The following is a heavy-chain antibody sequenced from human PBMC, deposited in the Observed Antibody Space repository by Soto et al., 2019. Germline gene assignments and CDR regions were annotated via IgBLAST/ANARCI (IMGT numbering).Heavy chain of an antibody. J-gene: IGHJ4*02. CDR3: AKDVHYDSSGGLDY. CDR1: GFTFSGYG. CDR2: IWYDGTDK. V-gene: IGHV3-33*06. D-gene: IGHD3-22*01. Sequence: PGGSLRLSCAASGFTFSGYGMHWVRQAPGKGLEWVAVIWYDGTDKYYADSVKGRFTISRDNSKNTLSLYMNSLRAEDTAVYYCAKDVHYDSSGGLDYWGQGTLVTVSS.